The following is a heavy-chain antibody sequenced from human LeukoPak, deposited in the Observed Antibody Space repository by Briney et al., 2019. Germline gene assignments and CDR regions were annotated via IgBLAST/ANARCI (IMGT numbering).Heavy chain of an antibody. CDR1: GGSISSSTYY. CDR2: IYHSRST. V-gene: IGHV4-39*01. CDR3: SRHLGIQRWFLDY. J-gene: IGHJ4*02. Sequence: SETLSLTCTVSGGSISSSTYYWGWIRQPPGKGLEWIGSIYHSRSTYYNPSLKSRVTISVDTSKNQFSLKLSSVTDVDTAVYYCSRHLGIQRWFLDYWGQGAMVTVSS. D-gene: IGHD5-18*01.